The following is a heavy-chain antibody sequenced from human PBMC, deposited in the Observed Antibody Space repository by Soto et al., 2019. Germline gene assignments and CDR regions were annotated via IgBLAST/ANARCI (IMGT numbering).Heavy chain of an antibody. CDR1: GGSFSGYY. CDR2: IKHSGST. V-gene: IGHV4-34*01. CDR3: ARGLRRDTTTPYYYYGMDV. J-gene: IGHJ6*02. D-gene: IGHD5-18*01. Sequence: QVQLQQWGAGLLKPSETLSLTCAVYGGSFSGYYWSWIRQPPGKGLEWIGEIKHSGSTNYNPSLKSRVTISVDTSKNQFSLKLSSVTAADTAVYYCARGLRRDTTTPYYYYGMDVWGQGTTVTVSS.